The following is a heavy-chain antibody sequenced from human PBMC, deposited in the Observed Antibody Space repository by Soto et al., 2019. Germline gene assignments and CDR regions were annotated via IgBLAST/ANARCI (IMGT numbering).Heavy chain of an antibody. Sequence: QITLKESGPKLVNPTQTRTLTCVFSGFSLSTSGVGVGWIRQPPGKPLEWLAVIYWDDDKRYSPSLENRLTITKDTSKNQVVLTMSNMGPVDTATYDCARVGFWSGFFDYGGRGTLVTVSS. V-gene: IGHV2-5*02. J-gene: IGHJ4*02. CDR1: GFSLSTSGVG. CDR3: ARVGFWSGFFDY. D-gene: IGHD3-3*01. CDR2: IYWDDDK.